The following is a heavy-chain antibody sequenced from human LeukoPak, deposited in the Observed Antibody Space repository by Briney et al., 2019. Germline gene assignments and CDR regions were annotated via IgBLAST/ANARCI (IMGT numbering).Heavy chain of an antibody. D-gene: IGHD1-26*01. CDR2: VYHSGST. V-gene: IGHV4-38-2*02. Sequence: SETLSLTCTVSGYSISSGYYWGWIRQPPGKGLEWIGSVYHSGSTYYNPSLKSRVTISVDTSKNQFSLKLSSVTAADTAVYYCAREGGPGGATIDYWGQGTLVTVSS. CDR3: AREGGPGGATIDY. J-gene: IGHJ4*02. CDR1: GYSISSGYY.